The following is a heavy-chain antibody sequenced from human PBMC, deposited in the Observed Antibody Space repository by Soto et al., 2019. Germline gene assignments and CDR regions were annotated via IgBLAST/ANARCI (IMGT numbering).Heavy chain of an antibody. J-gene: IGHJ6*01. V-gene: IGHV4-30-4*08. CDR3: AREGALLFFVNCHYY. CDR1: GGSIISGDYY. Sequence: SETLSLTCTVSGGSIISGDYYWSWIRQPPGKGLEWIGYIYYSGDTSYNPSLKSRVTISIDTSKNQFSLKLSSVTAADTAFYYCAREGALLFFVNCHYY. CDR2: IYYSGDT. D-gene: IGHD1-20*01.